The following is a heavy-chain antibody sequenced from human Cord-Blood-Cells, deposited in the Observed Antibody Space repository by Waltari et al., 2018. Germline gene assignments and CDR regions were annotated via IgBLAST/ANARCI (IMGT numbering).Heavy chain of an antibody. Sequence: QVQLVQSGAEVKKPGASVKVSCKVTGYTLTALSMHLVRTAPGKGLEWMGGFDPEDGETSYAQKFQGRVTMTEDTSTDTAYMELSSLRSEDTAVYYCATNTPPYDSSGYYFDYWGQGTLVTVSS. J-gene: IGHJ4*02. CDR1: GYTLTALS. D-gene: IGHD3-22*01. CDR2: FDPEDGET. V-gene: IGHV1-24*01. CDR3: ATNTPPYDSSGYYFDY.